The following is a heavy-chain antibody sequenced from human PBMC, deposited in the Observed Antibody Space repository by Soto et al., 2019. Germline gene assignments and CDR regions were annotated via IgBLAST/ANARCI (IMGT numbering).Heavy chain of an antibody. V-gene: IGHV4-34*01. CDR3: ARMGGRGYSYGYDY. Sequence: SETLSFTCAVYGGSFSGYYWSWIRQPPGKGLEWIGEINHSGSTNYNPSLKSRVTISVDTSKNQFSLKLSSVTAADTAVYYCARMGGRGYSYGYDYWGQGTLVTVSS. CDR1: GGSFSGYY. D-gene: IGHD5-18*01. J-gene: IGHJ4*02. CDR2: INHSGST.